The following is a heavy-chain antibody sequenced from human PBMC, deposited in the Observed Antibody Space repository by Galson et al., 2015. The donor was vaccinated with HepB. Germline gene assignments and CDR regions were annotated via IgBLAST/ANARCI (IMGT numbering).Heavy chain of an antibody. Sequence: SVKVSCKASGGTFSSYAISWVRQAPGQGLEWMGGIIPIFGTANYAQKFQGRVTITADESTSIAYMELSSLRSEDTAVYYCAREEASGGPTAWRNYYYYGMDVWGQGTTVTVSS. CDR2: IIPIFGTA. CDR3: AREEASGGPTAWRNYYYYGMDV. D-gene: IGHD2-15*01. V-gene: IGHV1-69*13. J-gene: IGHJ6*02. CDR1: GGTFSSYA.